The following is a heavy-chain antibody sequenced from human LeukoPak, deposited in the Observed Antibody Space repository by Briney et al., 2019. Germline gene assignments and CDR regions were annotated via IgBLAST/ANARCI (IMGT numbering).Heavy chain of an antibody. CDR1: GFTLSSYW. D-gene: IGHD4-17*01. Sequence: PGGSLRLSCAASGFTLSSYWMSWVRQAPGKGLEWVANIKQDGSEKYYVDSVKGRFTISRDNAKNSLYLQMNSLRAEDTAVYYCARDQGDYGTDWGQGTLVTVSS. CDR2: IKQDGSEK. V-gene: IGHV3-7*01. CDR3: ARDQGDYGTD. J-gene: IGHJ4*02.